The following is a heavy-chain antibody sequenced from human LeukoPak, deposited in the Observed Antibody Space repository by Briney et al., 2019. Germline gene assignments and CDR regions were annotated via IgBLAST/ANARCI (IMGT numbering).Heavy chain of an antibody. CDR3: ARGCGGSCYSDY. V-gene: IGHV1-8*03. CDR1: GYTFTIYD. Sequence: GASVKVSCKASGYTFTIYDINWVRQATGQGLEWMGWMNPNSGNTGYAQKFQGRVTITRNTSISTAYMELSSLRSEDTAVYYCARGCGGSCYSDYWGQGTLVTVSS. CDR2: MNPNSGNT. J-gene: IGHJ4*02. D-gene: IGHD2-15*01.